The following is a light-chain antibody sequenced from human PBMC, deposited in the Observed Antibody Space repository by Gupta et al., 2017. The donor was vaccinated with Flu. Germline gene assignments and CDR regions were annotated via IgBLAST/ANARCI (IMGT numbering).Light chain of an antibody. Sequence: ATLYLSPGERATLSCRVSQSVSYSIAWYKQKAGQAPRLLIFDGANGVTGNPARLSGNRYGKNLTLTISSGEQEDFAGYYFQLRAKWPPNTFGQGTLMEI. J-gene: IGKJ5*01. V-gene: IGKV3-11*01. CDR3: QLRAKWPPNT. CDR1: QSVSYS. CDR2: DGA.